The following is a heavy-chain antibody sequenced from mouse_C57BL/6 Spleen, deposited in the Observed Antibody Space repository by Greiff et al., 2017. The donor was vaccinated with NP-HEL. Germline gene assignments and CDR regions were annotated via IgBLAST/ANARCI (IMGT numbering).Heavy chain of an antibody. CDR2: IDPNSGGT. CDR3: AREVYDSYSQYCALDY. D-gene: IGHD2-3*01. CDR1: GYNFTSYW. Sequence: QVQLQQPGAELVKPGASVKLSCKASGYNFTSYWMHWVKQRPGRGLEWIGRIDPNSGGTTYNEKFKSKATLTGDKPTRTAYLQLSSLTSENSAVYYDAREVYDSYSQYCALDYWGQGTSLTVSS. J-gene: IGHJ4*01. V-gene: IGHV1-72*01.